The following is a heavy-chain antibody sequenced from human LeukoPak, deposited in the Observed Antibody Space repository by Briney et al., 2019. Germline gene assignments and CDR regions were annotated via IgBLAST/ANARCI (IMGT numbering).Heavy chain of an antibody. CDR1: GFTFSSYE. D-gene: IGHD6-13*01. V-gene: IGHV3-48*03. Sequence: QPGGSLRLSCAASGFTFSSYEMNWVRQAPGKGLEWVSYISSSGTTLYYADSVKGRFTISRDNARNSLFLQMNSLRAEDTAIYYCARDSGLAAAGTFNCWGQGTLVTVSS. J-gene: IGHJ4*02. CDR2: ISSSGTTL. CDR3: ARDSGLAAAGTFNC.